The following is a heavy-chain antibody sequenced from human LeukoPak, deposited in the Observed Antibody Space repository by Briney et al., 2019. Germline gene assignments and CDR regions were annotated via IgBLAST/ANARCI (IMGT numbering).Heavy chain of an antibody. CDR2: IILVGSEA. J-gene: IGHJ6*03. CDR3: ATRYCTIPACRASSYHCMDN. V-gene: IGHV3-7*01. Sequence: GRSVRPSCAASSFTFSTYWVAWARQAAGKGRGCLTKIILVGSEAYYVDSVKGRFTVSRDNAKNSLYLQLNSLGAEDTAVYYCATRYCTIPACRASSYHCMDNWGKGTTVTVPS. CDR1: SFTFSTYW. D-gene: IGHD2-8*01.